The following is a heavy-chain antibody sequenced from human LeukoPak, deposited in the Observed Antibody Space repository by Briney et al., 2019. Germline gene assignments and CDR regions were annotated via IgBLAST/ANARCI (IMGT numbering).Heavy chain of an antibody. Sequence: GGSLRLSCAASGFTFSSFGMHWVRQAPGKGLEWVAVIWYDGSNKYYADSVKGRFTISRDNSQNTLYLQGNNLRAEDTAVYCCARGRWDTGGLHGLDVWGQGTTVTVSS. CDR2: IWYDGSNK. CDR3: ARGRWDTGGLHGLDV. J-gene: IGHJ6*02. V-gene: IGHV3-33*01. CDR1: GFTFSSFG. D-gene: IGHD2-8*02.